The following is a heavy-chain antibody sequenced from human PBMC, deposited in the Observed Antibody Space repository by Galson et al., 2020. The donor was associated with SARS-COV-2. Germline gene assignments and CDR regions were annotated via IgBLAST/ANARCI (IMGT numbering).Heavy chain of an antibody. Sequence: SVKVSCKASGGTFSSYAISWVRQAPGQGLEWMGGIIPIFGTANYAQKFQGRVTITADESTSTAYMELSSLRSEDTAVYYCASASEDGSYVDLTYLYYFDYWGQGTLVTVSS. CDR3: ASASEDGSYVDLTYLYYFDY. V-gene: IGHV1-69*13. CDR2: IIPIFGTA. CDR1: GGTFSSYA. J-gene: IGHJ4*02. D-gene: IGHD1-26*01.